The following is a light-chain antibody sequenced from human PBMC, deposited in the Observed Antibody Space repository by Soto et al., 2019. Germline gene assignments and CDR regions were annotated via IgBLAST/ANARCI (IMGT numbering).Light chain of an antibody. CDR3: QQSYSTPDN. CDR1: QNINTY. J-gene: IGKJ2*01. V-gene: IGKV1-39*01. Sequence: DIPMTQSPSSLSASVGDRVTITCRASQNINTYLNWYQQKPGEPPKLLNYATSSLQSGVASRFSGSGCGTDVTLTINSLQPEDFATYCCQQSYSTPDNFGQGTKLEIK. CDR2: ATS.